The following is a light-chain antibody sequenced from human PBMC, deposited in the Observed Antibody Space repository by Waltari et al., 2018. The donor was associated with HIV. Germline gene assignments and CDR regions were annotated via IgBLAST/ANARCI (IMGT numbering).Light chain of an antibody. J-gene: IGKJ4*01. CDR3: MQGLQTPQVT. V-gene: IGKV2-28*01. Sequence: DIVMTQSPLSLPVTPGEPASISCSSRQNLLASHGSHFLDWYRQKPGQSPQLLIYLGSNRASGVPDRFGGSGSGTDFTLNISRVEAEDVGIYYCMQGLQTPQVTFGGGT. CDR2: LGS. CDR1: QNLLASHGSHF.